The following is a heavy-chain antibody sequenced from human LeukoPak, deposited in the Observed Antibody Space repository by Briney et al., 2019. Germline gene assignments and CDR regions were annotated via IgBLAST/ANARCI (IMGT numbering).Heavy chain of an antibody. J-gene: IGHJ4*02. Sequence: GGSLRLSCAASGFTFSSYWMSWVRQAPGKGLEWVSAISNSGGSTYYADSVKGRFTISRDNSKNTVYLQMNSLRAEDTAVYYCAKDGSLGNYFDYWGQGTLVTVSS. CDR3: AKDGSLGNYFDY. V-gene: IGHV3-23*01. CDR2: ISNSGGST. D-gene: IGHD7-27*01. CDR1: GFTFSSYW.